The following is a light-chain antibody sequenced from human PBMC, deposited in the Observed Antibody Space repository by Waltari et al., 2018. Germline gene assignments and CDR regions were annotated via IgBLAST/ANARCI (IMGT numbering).Light chain of an antibody. CDR2: LNFDGTH. J-gene: IGLJ2*01. Sequence: QLVVTQSPSASASLGASINLTCTLSSGHSSYAVAWHQQPSQKGPRFLMKLNFDGTHDKGDGVPARFSGSNSGAERYLTISSLQSEDEADYYCQTWGTAAHVVFGGGTKLTVL. CDR3: QTWGTAAHVV. CDR1: SGHSSYA. V-gene: IGLV4-69*01.